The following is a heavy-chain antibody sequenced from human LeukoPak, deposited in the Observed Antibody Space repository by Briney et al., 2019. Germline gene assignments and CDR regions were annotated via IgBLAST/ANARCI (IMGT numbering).Heavy chain of an antibody. Sequence: ASVKVSCKASGYTFGIYGISWVRQAPGQGFEWMGWISGDNGNRLIAEKFQGRVTMTAETPTSTAYMELGSLRSDDTAVYYCARTIAVADYWGQGTLVTVSS. CDR1: GYTFGIYG. D-gene: IGHD6-19*01. J-gene: IGHJ4*02. V-gene: IGHV1-18*01. CDR2: ISGDNGNR. CDR3: ARTIAVADY.